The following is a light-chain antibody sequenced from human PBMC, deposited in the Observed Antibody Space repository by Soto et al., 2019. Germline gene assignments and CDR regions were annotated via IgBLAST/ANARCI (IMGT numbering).Light chain of an antibody. CDR2: SNN. Sequence: QSVLTQPPSASGTPGQRVIISCSGSSSNVGSNTVNWYQQRPGTAPKLLIYSNNQRPSGVPDRFSGSKSGTSASLAISGLQSEDEADYYCAAWDDSLNALFGGGTKLTVL. V-gene: IGLV1-44*01. CDR3: AAWDDSLNAL. CDR1: SSNVGSNT. J-gene: IGLJ2*01.